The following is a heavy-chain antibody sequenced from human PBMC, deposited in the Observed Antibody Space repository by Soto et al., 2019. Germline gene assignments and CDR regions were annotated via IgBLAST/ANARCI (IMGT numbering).Heavy chain of an antibody. V-gene: IGHV3-30*18. CDR1: GFTFNSYG. CDR3: AKXVGYCTNGVCLYNWFDP. J-gene: IGHJ5*02. CDR2: ISYDGNNI. Sequence: GGSLRLSCAASGFTFNSYGIHWVRQAPGKALEWVAVISYDGNNIYYGDSVQGRFTISRDNSKNTIYLQMNSLRAEDTAVYYCAKXVGYCTNGVCLYNWFDPWGQGTLVTVSS. D-gene: IGHD2-8*01.